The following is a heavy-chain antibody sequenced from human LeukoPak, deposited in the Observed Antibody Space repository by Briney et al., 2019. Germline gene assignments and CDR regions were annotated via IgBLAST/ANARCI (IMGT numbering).Heavy chain of an antibody. D-gene: IGHD3-10*01. J-gene: IGHJ5*02. CDR2: MYTSGNT. CDR3: ASGSGSYSHWFDP. CDR1: GGSISSGRYY. Sequence: PSETLSLTCTVSGGSISSGRYYWNWIRQPAGKGLEWVGRMYTSGNTNYNPSLKSRVTMSVDTSKNQFSLKLTSVTAADTAVYYCASGSGSYSHWFDPWGQGILVTVSS. V-gene: IGHV4-61*02.